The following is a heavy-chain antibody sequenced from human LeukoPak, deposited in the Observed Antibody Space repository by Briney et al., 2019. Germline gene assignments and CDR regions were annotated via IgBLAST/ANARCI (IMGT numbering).Heavy chain of an antibody. CDR1: GFTFSSYS. J-gene: IGHJ4*02. D-gene: IGHD5-24*01. CDR3: ARGKGSSSGRWLQYY. Sequence: GGSLRLSCAASGFTFSSYSMSWVRQAPGKGLEWVSSISSSSSYIYYADSVKGRFTISRDNAKNSLYLQMNSLRAEDTAVYYCARGKGSSSGRWLQYYWGQGTLVTASS. CDR2: ISSSSSYI. V-gene: IGHV3-21*01.